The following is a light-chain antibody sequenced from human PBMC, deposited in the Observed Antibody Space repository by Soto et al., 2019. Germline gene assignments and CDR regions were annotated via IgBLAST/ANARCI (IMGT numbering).Light chain of an antibody. V-gene: IGLV3-21*04. Sequence: SYELTQPPSVSVAPGKTASISCGGNNIGSKGVHWYQQKPGQAPVLVIYSDTDLPPVIPERFSGSNSANLATLTISRGEAGDEAGYFCQVWDSGSAHVVFGGGTQLTVL. J-gene: IGLJ2*01. CDR1: NIGSKG. CDR2: SDT. CDR3: QVWDSGSAHVV.